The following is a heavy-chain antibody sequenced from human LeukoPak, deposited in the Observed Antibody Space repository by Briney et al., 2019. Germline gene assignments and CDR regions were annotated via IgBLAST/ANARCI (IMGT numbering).Heavy chain of an antibody. V-gene: IGHV3-23*01. CDR3: AKLAGISGWYVYYFDY. CDR1: GFTFGTHA. Sequence: GGSLRLSCAASGFTFGTHAMTWVRQAPGKGLEWVSGMSGSDDTTYYADSVKGRFTISRDNSKNTLFLQMNSLRAEDTAVYYCAKLAGISGWYVYYFDYWGQGTLVTVS. J-gene: IGHJ4*02. CDR2: MSGSDDTT. D-gene: IGHD6-19*01.